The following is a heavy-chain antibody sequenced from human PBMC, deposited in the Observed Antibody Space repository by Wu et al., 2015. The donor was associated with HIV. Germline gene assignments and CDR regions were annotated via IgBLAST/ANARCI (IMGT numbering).Heavy chain of an antibody. D-gene: IGHD6-13*01. V-gene: IGHV1-2*02. CDR2: INPNSGGT. CDR3: ARSGISVPPYHMDV. J-gene: IGHJ6*03. Sequence: QVQLVQSGAEVKKPGASVKVSCQASGYTFTDYYIHWLRQAPGQGLEWMGWINPNSGGTNYAQKFHGRVTLTRDTSIGTAYMELSRLTSDDTAVYYCARSGISVPPYHMDVVGRKGPRSPSP. CDR1: GYTFTDYY.